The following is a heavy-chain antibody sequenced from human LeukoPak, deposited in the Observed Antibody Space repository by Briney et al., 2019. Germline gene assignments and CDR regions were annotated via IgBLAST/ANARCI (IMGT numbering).Heavy chain of an antibody. CDR3: ARGQVKEQLLPRTGSRYYYYYMDV. CDR2: INRSGST. CDR1: GGSFSGYY. D-gene: IGHD2-15*01. J-gene: IGHJ6*03. Sequence: SETLSLTCAAYGGSFSGYYWSWIRQPPGKGLEWIGEINRSGSTNYNSSLKRRVTISVDTSKNQFSLRLSSVTAADTAVYYCARGQVKEQLLPRTGSRYYYYYMDVWGRGTTVTVSS. V-gene: IGHV4-34*01.